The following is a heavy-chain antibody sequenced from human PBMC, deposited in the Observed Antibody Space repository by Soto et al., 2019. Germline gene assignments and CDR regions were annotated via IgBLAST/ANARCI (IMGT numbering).Heavy chain of an antibody. CDR2: IWSDGSND. CDR3: ARFSGYIDY. CDR1: GFSFSNSV. J-gene: IGHJ4*02. D-gene: IGHD3-22*01. V-gene: IGHV3-33*01. Sequence: SCAASGFSFSNSVMHWVRQAPGKGLEWVAVIWSDGSNDYYGDSVKGRFTISRDNSNNTLYLQMNNLRAEDTAVYYCARFSGYIDYWGQGTLVTVSS.